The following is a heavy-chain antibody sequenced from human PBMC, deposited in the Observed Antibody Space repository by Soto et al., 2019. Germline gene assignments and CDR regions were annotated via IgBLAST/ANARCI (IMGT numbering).Heavy chain of an antibody. Sequence: EVNLVESGGGLVRPGGSLRLSCAASGFTFSNSDMHWVRQTTGKGLEWLSGIGTVGDTYYPPSVRGRFTISRENAKNSLYLQMDGLRAEDSAGYFCARGTGAQLMYFDLWGRGTLVTVSS. CDR3: ARGTGAQLMYFDL. J-gene: IGHJ2*01. CDR1: GFTFSNSD. V-gene: IGHV3-13*01. D-gene: IGHD2-2*01. CDR2: IGTVGDT.